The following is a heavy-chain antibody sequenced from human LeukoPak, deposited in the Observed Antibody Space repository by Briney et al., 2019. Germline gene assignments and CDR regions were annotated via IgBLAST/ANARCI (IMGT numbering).Heavy chain of an antibody. V-gene: IGHV3-11*05. J-gene: IGHJ4*02. CDR2: ISSTSIYT. CDR1: GFTFSDYY. CDR3: AREDGYSSSWCSDY. Sequence: PGGSLRLSCAASGFTFSDYYMSWIRQAPGKGLEWVSDISSTSIYTNYADSVKGRFTISRDNAKNSLYLQMNSLRAEDTAVYYCAREDGYSSSWCSDYWGQGTLVTVSS. D-gene: IGHD6-13*01.